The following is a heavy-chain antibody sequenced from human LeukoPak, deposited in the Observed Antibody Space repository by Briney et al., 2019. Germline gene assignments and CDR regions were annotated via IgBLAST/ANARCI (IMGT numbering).Heavy chain of an antibody. CDR2: MNSNSGNT. D-gene: IGHD6-13*01. CDR1: GYTFTSYD. V-gene: IGHV1-8*01. CDR3: AREGIAAAGILGPGY. Sequence: ASVKVSCKASGYTFTSYDINWVRQATGQGLEWMGWMNSNSGNTGYAQKFQGRVTMTRNTSISTAYMELSGLRSEDTAVYYCAREGIAAAGILGPGYWGQGTLVTVSS. J-gene: IGHJ4*02.